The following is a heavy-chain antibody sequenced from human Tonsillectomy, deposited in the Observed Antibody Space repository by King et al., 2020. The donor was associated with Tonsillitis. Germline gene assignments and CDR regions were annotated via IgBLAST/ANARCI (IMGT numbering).Heavy chain of an antibody. V-gene: IGHV4-61*02. J-gene: IGHJ6*03. CDR2: IYTSGST. D-gene: IGHD1-7*01. CDR3: ARDNWNSFNYYYYYMDV. Sequence: VQLQESGPGLVKPSQTLSLTCTVSGGSISSDSYYWSWIRQPAGKGLEWIGRIYTSGSTNYNPSLKSRVTMSVDTSKNQFSLKLSSVTAADTAVYFCARDNWNSFNYYYYYMDVWGKGTTVTVSS. CDR1: GGSISSDSYY.